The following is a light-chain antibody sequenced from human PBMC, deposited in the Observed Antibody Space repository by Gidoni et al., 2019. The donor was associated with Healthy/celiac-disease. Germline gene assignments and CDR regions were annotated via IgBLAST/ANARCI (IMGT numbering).Light chain of an antibody. Sequence: DLQMTQSPSPLSASVGDNVTITCRASQSISSWLAWYQQKPGKAPKLLIYKASSLESGVPSRFSGSGSGTEFTLTISSLQPDDFATYYCQQYNSYWTFGQGTKVEIK. CDR3: QQYNSYWT. CDR1: QSISSW. CDR2: KAS. V-gene: IGKV1-5*03. J-gene: IGKJ1*01.